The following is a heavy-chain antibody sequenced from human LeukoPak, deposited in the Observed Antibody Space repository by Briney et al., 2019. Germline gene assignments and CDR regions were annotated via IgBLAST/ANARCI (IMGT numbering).Heavy chain of an antibody. CDR3: ARDKSVVVTARPGRFDP. Sequence: PGGSLRLSCAASGFIVSTHYMSWVRQAPGKGLEWVSYISSSSSTIYYADSVKGRFTISRDNAKNSLYLQMNSLRAEDTAVYYCARDKSVVVTARPGRFDPWGQGTLVTVSS. J-gene: IGHJ5*02. CDR1: GFIVSTHY. V-gene: IGHV3-48*04. D-gene: IGHD2-21*02. CDR2: ISSSSSTI.